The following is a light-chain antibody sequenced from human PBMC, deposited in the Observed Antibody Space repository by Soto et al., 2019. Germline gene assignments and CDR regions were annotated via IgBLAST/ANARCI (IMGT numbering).Light chain of an antibody. Sequence: TQSPGTLSLSPGERATLSCRASQSFSSTYLAWFQQKPGQAPRLVISVTSNRATGIPDRFSGGGSGTDFTLTLSRLEPEDFAVCYCQQSYSTPYTFGQGTKLEIK. CDR2: VTS. CDR3: QQSYSTPYT. J-gene: IGKJ2*01. CDR1: QSFSSTY. V-gene: IGKV3-20*01.